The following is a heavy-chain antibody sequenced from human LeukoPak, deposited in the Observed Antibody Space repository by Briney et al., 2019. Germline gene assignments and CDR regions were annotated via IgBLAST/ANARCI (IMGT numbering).Heavy chain of an antibody. Sequence: GTSVKVSCKASGFIFTSSAVQWVRQARGQRLEWLGWIVVGSGNINYAQTFQERVTITRDMSTSTAYMELSSLRSEDTAVYYCAADIYPTYGEVPTFDYWGQGTLVTVSS. CDR2: IVVGSGNI. CDR1: GFIFTSSA. V-gene: IGHV1-58*01. CDR3: AADIYPTYGEVPTFDY. J-gene: IGHJ4*02. D-gene: IGHD4-17*01.